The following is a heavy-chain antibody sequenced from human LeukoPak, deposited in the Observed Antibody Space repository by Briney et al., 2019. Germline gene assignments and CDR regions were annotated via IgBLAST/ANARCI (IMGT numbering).Heavy chain of an antibody. CDR2: INNSRST. J-gene: IGHJ4*02. CDR3: WRCRQFGY. V-gene: IGHV4-34*01. Sequence: PSETLSLTSAVYGGSFCGYYWGWIGQPPGQGLEWIGEINNSRSTKSNTSLKRRVTTSVKTTNNQFSLQLSLVTAADTAMYSWWRCRQFGYWGQGTLVTASS. CDR1: GGSFCGYY.